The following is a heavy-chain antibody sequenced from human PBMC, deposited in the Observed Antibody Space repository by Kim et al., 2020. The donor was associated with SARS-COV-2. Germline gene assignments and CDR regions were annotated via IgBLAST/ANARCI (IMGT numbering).Heavy chain of an antibody. J-gene: IGHJ4*02. CDR3: TRDPSRRSDY. V-gene: IGHV3-11*04. Sequence: YAESVQCRFTISRYHAKKEVYLQMNSLRAEDMAVYYCTRDPSRRSDYWGQGTLVTVSS.